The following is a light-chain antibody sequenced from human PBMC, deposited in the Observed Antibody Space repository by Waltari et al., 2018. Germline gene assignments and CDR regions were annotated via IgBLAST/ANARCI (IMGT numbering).Light chain of an antibody. J-gene: IGKJ5*01. CDR2: DSS. CDR1: QNVATH. CDR3: QQRSERDT. V-gene: IGKV3-11*01. Sequence: DIVLTQSPATLSLSPGARATLPCRAGQNVATHLPWYHQKPGQAPRLLIYDSSTRATGIPARCSGSGSGTDFSLTICTLEAEDFAIYYCQQRSERDTFGQGTRLEIK.